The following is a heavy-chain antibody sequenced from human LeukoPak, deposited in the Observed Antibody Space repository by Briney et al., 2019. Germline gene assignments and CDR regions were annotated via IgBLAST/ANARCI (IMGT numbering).Heavy chain of an antibody. Sequence: GGSLRLSCAASGFTFSSYTMHWVRQAPGKGLEWVALISYDGSNKNYADSVKGRITISRDNSKNTLYLQMNSLRPEDTAVYYCAKYDFWSGYYFDYWGQGTLVTVSS. D-gene: IGHD3-3*01. V-gene: IGHV3-30-3*01. CDR2: ISYDGSNK. J-gene: IGHJ4*02. CDR3: AKYDFWSGYYFDY. CDR1: GFTFSSYT.